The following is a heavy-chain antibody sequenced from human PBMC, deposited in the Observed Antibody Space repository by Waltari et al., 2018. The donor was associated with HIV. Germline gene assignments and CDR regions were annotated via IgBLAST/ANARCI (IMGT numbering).Heavy chain of an antibody. J-gene: IGHJ5*02. D-gene: IGHD3-22*01. CDR2: INHSGST. CDR1: GGSFSGYY. Sequence: QVQLQQWGAGLLKPSETLSLTCAVYGGSFSGYYWSWIRQPPGKGLEWIGEINHSGSTNYSPSLKSRVNISVDTSKNQFSLKLNSVTAADTAVYYCARVEIVPKRDWFDPWGQGTLVTVSS. CDR3: ARVEIVPKRDWFDP. V-gene: IGHV4-34*01.